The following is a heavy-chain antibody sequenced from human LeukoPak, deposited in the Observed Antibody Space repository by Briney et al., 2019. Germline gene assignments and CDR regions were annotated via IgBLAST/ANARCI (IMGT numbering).Heavy chain of an antibody. CDR1: GYTFTSYY. J-gene: IGHJ4*02. Sequence: ASVKVSCKASGYTFTSYYMHWVRQAPGQGLEWMGWISAYNGNTNYAQKLQGRVTMTTDTSTSTAYMELRSLRSDDTAVYYCAGAYCGGDCPLDYWGQGTLVTVSS. CDR2: ISAYNGNT. V-gene: IGHV1-18*04. D-gene: IGHD2-21*02. CDR3: AGAYCGGDCPLDY.